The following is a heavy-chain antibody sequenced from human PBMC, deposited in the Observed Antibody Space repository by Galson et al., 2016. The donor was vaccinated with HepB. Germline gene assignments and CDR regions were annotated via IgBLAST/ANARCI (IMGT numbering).Heavy chain of an antibody. CDR2: INPSAGNT. CDR1: GYSFTSYY. V-gene: IGHV1-46*01. J-gene: IGHJ3*01. CDR3: ARGIILISASYDAFHL. D-gene: IGHD6-6*01. Sequence: SVKVSCKASGYSFTSYYMHWVRQAPGQGPEWMGVINPSAGNTIYALKFQGRITMTRDTSTSTLYMELSSLTSEDTAAYYCARGIILISASYDAFHLWGQGTMVTVSS.